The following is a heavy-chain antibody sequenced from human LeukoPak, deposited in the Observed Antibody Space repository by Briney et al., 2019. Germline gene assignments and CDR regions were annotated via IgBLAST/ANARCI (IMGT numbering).Heavy chain of an antibody. Sequence: PSETLSLTCAVSGGSISSGGFSWSWIRQPPGKGLEWIGYIYYSGNTNYNPSLKSRVTTSVDTSKNQFSLKLSSVTAADTAVYYCARSIWFGELSVWGQGTTVTVSS. J-gene: IGHJ6*02. D-gene: IGHD3-10*01. CDR1: GGSISSGGFS. CDR2: IYYSGNT. V-gene: IGHV4-61*08. CDR3: ARSIWFGELSV.